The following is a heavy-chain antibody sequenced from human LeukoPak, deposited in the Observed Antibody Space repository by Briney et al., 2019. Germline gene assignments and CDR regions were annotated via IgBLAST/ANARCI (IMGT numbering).Heavy chain of an antibody. J-gene: IGHJ4*02. CDR1: GFTFSSYA. Sequence: PGRPLRLSCAASGFTFSSYAMHWVRQAPGKGLEWVAVISYDGSNKYYADSVKGRFTISRDNSKNTLYLQMNSLRAEDTAVYYWGRVFSAVVDYGGQETLVTVPS. CDR2: ISYDGSNK. CDR3: GRVFSAVVDY. V-gene: IGHV3-30*04. D-gene: IGHD6-25*01.